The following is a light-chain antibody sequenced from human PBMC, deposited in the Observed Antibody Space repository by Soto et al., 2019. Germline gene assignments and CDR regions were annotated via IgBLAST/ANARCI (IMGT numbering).Light chain of an antibody. CDR3: MQALQSPIT. V-gene: IGKV2-28*01. CDR2: LGS. Sequence: DIVMTQSPLSLPVTPGEPASISCRSSQSLLHGNGYNYLDWYLQKPGQSPQLLIYLGSERASGVPDRFTGSGSGTDFTLKISRVEAEDVGVSYCMQALQSPITFGQGTRLEIK. CDR1: QSLLHGNGYNY. J-gene: IGKJ5*01.